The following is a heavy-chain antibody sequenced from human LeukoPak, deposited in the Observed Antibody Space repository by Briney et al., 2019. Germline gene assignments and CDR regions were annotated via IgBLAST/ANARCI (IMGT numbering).Heavy chain of an antibody. CDR3: ARRGSSWSNWFDP. D-gene: IGHD6-13*01. J-gene: IGHJ5*02. CDR1: GYTFTGYY. Sequence: ASVKVSCKASGYTFTGYYMHWVRQAPGQGLEWMGWINPNSGGTNYAQKFQGRVTMTRDTPISTAYMELSRLRSDDTAVYYCARRGSSWSNWFDPWGQGTLVTVSS. V-gene: IGHV1-2*02. CDR2: INPNSGGT.